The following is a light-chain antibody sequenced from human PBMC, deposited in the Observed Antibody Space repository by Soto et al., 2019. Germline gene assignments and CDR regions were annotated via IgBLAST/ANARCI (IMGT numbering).Light chain of an antibody. CDR3: QQFGSSPPAFT. V-gene: IGKV3-20*01. J-gene: IGKJ2*01. CDR2: GAS. CDR1: QSVSSRY. Sequence: ESMLTQSPGTLSLSPGERATLSCRTSQSVSSRYLAWYQQKPGQAPRLLIYGASIRATGIPDRFSGSGSGTDFTLTISRLGPEDFAGYYCQQFGSSPPAFTFGQGTKLEI.